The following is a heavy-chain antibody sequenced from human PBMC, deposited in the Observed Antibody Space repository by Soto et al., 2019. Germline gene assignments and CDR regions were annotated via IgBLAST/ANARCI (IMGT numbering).Heavy chain of an antibody. Sequence: SETLSLTCTVSGGSISSGGYYWSWIRQHPGKGLEWIGYIYYSGSTYYNPSLKSRVTISVDTSKNQFSLKLSSETAADTAVYYCSRGGAAAVFDYWGQGTLVTVSS. CDR2: IYYSGST. V-gene: IGHV4-31*02. J-gene: IGHJ4*02. CDR1: GGSISSGGYY. CDR3: SRGGAAAVFDY. D-gene: IGHD2-15*01.